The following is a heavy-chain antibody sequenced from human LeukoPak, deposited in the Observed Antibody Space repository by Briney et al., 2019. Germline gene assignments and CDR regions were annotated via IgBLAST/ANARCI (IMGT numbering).Heavy chain of an antibody. CDR1: GGSISSYC. Sequence: PSETLSLTCTVSGGSISSYCWSWIRQPPGKGLEWIGYIYYSGSTNYNPSLKSRVTISVDTSKNQFSLKLSSVTAADTAVYYCAREHRYCSGDACYPDAFDVWGQGTMVTVSS. CDR2: IYYSGST. J-gene: IGHJ3*01. V-gene: IGHV4-59*01. CDR3: AREHRYCSGDACYPDAFDV. D-gene: IGHD2-15*01.